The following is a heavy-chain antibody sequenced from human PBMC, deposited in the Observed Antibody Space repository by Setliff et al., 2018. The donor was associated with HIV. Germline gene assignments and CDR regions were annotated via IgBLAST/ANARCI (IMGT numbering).Heavy chain of an antibody. D-gene: IGHD6-19*01. Sequence: SVKVSCKTSGGTFSSYAVSWVRQAPGQGLEWMGGIIPAFGTANYAQTFQGRVTITTDESTSTAYMELSGLRSEDTAVYFCARDGLLVAGIRFDYWGQGTLVTVSS. V-gene: IGHV1-69*05. J-gene: IGHJ4*01. CDR3: ARDGLLVAGIRFDY. CDR1: GGTFSSYA. CDR2: IIPAFGTA.